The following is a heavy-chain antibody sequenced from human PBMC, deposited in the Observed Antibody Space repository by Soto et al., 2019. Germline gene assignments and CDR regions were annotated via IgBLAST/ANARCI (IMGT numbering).Heavy chain of an antibody. V-gene: IGHV1-18*01. CDR3: AREQLVGYYYGMDV. D-gene: IGHD6-13*01. J-gene: IGHJ6*02. CDR1: GSTFTSYG. CDR2: ISGDNGNT. Sequence: ASVKVSCKASGSTFTSYGISWVRQAPGQGLEWMGWISGDNGNTNYAQKLQGRVTMTTDTSTSTAHMELRSLRSDDTAVYFCAREQLVGYYYGMDVWGQGTTVTVSS.